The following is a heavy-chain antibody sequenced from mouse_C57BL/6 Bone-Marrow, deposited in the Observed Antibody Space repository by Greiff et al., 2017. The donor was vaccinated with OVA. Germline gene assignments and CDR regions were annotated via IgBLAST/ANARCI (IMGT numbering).Heavy chain of an antibody. D-gene: IGHD3-3*01. CDR1: GYSFTGYY. Sequence: EVQGVESGPELVKPGASVTISCKASGYSFTGYYMPWVKQSHGNILDWIGYIYPSNGISSYNQKFKGKATLTVAKSAGTSYIELRSLTSEDSAVYDCARGTGFYYWGQGTTLTVSS. J-gene: IGHJ2*01. V-gene: IGHV1-31*01. CDR2: IYPSNGIS. CDR3: ARGTGFYY.